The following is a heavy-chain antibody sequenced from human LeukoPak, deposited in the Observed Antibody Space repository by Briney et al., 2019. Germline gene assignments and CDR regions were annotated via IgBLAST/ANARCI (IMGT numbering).Heavy chain of an antibody. CDR3: TKDFSGSYEN. V-gene: IGHV3-43*02. CDR2: ISHDGGTT. CDR1: GFTFDDYA. J-gene: IGHJ4*02. D-gene: IGHD3-10*01. Sequence: PGGSLRLSCAASGFTFDDYAMHWVRQVPGKGLEWVSLISHDGGTTSYGDSVKGRFTISRDNRKNSLYMQMSSLKTEDSALYYCTKDFSGSYENWGQGTLVTVSS.